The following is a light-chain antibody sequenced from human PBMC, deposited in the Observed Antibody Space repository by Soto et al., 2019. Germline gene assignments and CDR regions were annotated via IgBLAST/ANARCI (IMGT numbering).Light chain of an antibody. Sequence: AIRMTQSPSSLSASAGDRVTITCRASEDISTYLAWYQQKPGKAPDLLIYGASTLQSGGPSRFSGSGAGTDFPLTISSLQSEDSATYYCQQYYTLRTFGQGNKVEVK. CDR3: QQYYTLRT. CDR1: EDISTY. J-gene: IGKJ1*01. V-gene: IGKV1-8*01. CDR2: GAS.